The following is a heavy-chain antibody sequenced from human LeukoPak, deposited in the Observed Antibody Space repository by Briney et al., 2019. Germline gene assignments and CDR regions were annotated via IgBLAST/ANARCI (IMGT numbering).Heavy chain of an antibody. Sequence: PSETLSLTCTVSGGSISSSNYYWGWIRQPPGKGLEWIGSIYYSGSTYYNPSLKSRVTISVDTSKNQFSLKLSSVTAADTAVYYCARANYYDSSGVRYWGQGTLVTASS. CDR2: IYYSGST. CDR3: ARANYYDSSGVRY. J-gene: IGHJ4*02. V-gene: IGHV4-39*07. D-gene: IGHD3-22*01. CDR1: GGSISSSNYY.